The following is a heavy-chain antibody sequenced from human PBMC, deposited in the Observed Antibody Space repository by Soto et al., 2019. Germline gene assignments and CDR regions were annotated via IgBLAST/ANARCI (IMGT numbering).Heavy chain of an antibody. CDR3: ARDRYGYFDY. V-gene: IGHV1-69*01. Sequence: QGRVTITADESTSTAYMELSSLRSEDTAVYYCARDRYGYFDYWGQGTLVTVSS. D-gene: IGHD3-10*01. J-gene: IGHJ4*02.